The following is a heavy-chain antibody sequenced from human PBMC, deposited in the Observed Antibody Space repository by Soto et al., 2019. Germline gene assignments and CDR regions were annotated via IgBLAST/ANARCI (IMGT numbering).Heavy chain of an antibody. D-gene: IGHD3-10*01. CDR2: ISAYNGNT. Sequence: GASVKVSWKASGYTFTSYGISWVRQAPGQGLEWMGWISAYNGNTNYAQKLQGRVTMTTDTSTSTAYMELRSLRSDDTAVYYCARDRVLLWFGERNYWYFDLWGRGTLVTVSS. CDR1: GYTFTSYG. CDR3: ARDRVLLWFGERNYWYFDL. J-gene: IGHJ2*01. V-gene: IGHV1-18*01.